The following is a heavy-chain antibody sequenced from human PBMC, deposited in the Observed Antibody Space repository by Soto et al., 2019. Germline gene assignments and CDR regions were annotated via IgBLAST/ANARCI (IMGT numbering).Heavy chain of an antibody. CDR1: GGTFSSYA. D-gene: IGHD3-22*01. J-gene: IGHJ4*02. CDR3: ARDIGGSYYDSSDY. V-gene: IGHV1-69*06. Sequence: GASVKVSCKASGGTFSSYAISWVRQAPGQGLEWMGGIIPIFGTANYVQKFQGRVTITADKSTSTAYMELSSLRSEDTAVYYCARDIGGSYYDSSDYWGQGALVTVSS. CDR2: IIPIFGTA.